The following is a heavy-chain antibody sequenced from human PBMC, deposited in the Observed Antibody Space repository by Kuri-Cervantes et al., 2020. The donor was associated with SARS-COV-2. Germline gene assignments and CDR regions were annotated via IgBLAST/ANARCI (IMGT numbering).Heavy chain of an antibody. CDR2: ISSSSSYT. CDR3: ARAITMIVVVSPYFDY. D-gene: IGHD3-22*01. V-gene: IGHV3-11*06. CDR1: GFTFSDYY. Sequence: GESLKISCAASGFTFSDYYMSWIRQAPGKGLEWVSYISSSSSYTNYADSVKGRFTISRANAKNSLYLQMNSLRAEDTAVYYCARAITMIVVVSPYFDYWGQGTLVTVSS. J-gene: IGHJ4*02.